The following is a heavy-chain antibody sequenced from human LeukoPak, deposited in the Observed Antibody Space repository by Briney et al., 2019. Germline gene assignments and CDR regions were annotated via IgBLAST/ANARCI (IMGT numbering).Heavy chain of an antibody. CDR3: ARDRGTVTHYYYYGMDV. J-gene: IGHJ6*02. CDR1: GGSISSGSYY. Sequence: SQTLSLTCTVSGGSISSGSYYWSWIRQPAGKGLEWIGRIYTSGSTNYNPSLKSRVTISVDTSKNQFSLKLSSVTAADTAVYYCARDRGTVTHYYYYGMDVWGQGTTVTVSS. V-gene: IGHV4-61*02. CDR2: IYTSGST. D-gene: IGHD4-17*01.